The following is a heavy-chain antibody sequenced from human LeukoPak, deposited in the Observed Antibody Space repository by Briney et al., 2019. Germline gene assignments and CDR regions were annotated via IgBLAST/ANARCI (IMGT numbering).Heavy chain of an antibody. Sequence: GASVKVSCKASGYIFSSNDINWVRQAAGQGLEWMGWMNPNSGDTGYTEKFQGRVAMTRSTSITTAYMELSSLRSEDTAVYYCARGPFGPGSFLDYWGQGTLVTVSS. J-gene: IGHJ4*02. CDR1: GYIFSSND. CDR2: MNPNSGDT. V-gene: IGHV1-8*01. D-gene: IGHD3-10*01. CDR3: ARGPFGPGSFLDY.